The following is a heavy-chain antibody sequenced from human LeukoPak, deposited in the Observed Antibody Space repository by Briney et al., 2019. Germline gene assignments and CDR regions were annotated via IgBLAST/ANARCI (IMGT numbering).Heavy chain of an antibody. CDR1: GFTFSSYA. CDR3: AKERKYYDFWSGYPLGYYMDV. J-gene: IGHJ6*03. Sequence: GGSLRLSCAASGFTFSSYAMSWVRQAPGKGLEWVSAISGSGGSTYYADSVKGRFTISRDNSKNTLYLQMSSLRAEDTAVYYCAKERKYYDFWSGYPLGYYMDVWGKGTTVTVSS. D-gene: IGHD3-3*01. CDR2: ISGSGGST. V-gene: IGHV3-23*01.